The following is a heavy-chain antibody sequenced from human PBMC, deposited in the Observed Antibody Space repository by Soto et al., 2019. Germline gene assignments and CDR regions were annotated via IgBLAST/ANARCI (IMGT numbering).Heavy chain of an antibody. CDR2: LSRGGDST. CDR3: ARDGQYRTDGFDI. CDR1: GFTYSSHG. V-gene: IGHV3-23*01. J-gene: IGHJ3*02. D-gene: IGHD5-12*01. Sequence: EAQLLESGGELIQPGGSLRLSCAASGFTYSSHGMSWVRQAPGKGLEWIAGLSRGGDSTYYADSVKGRFTISRDNSKNTLELIMNSLRVEDTVLYYCARDGQYRTDGFDIWGQGTMVTVSS.